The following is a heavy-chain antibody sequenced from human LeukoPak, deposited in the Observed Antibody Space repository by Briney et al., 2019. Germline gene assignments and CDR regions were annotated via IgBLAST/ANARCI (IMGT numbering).Heavy chain of an antibody. CDR1: GFTFSGHW. D-gene: IGHD1-26*01. V-gene: IGHV3-74*01. J-gene: IGHJ4*02. CDR2: INSDGSYI. CDR3: AKAVGATRNYFDY. Sequence: GGSLRLSCAASGFTFSGHWMYWVRQVPGKGLVWVSHINSDGSYITYADSVKGRFTISRENAKNTLYLQMNSLRAEDTAVYYCAKAVGATRNYFDYWGQGTLVTVSS.